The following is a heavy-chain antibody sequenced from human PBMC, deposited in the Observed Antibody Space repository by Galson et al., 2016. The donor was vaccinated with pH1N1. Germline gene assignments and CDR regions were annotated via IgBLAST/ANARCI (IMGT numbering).Heavy chain of an antibody. Sequence: LRLSCAASGFTFSSYEMNWVRQAPGKGLEWVSYISSSGSTIYYADSVKGRFTISRDNAKNSLDLQMNSLRAEDRAVYYCARNSIFGVVIKMYGMDVWGQGTTVTVSS. J-gene: IGHJ6*02. V-gene: IGHV3-48*03. CDR2: ISSSGSTI. D-gene: IGHD3-3*01. CDR1: GFTFSSYE. CDR3: ARNSIFGVVIKMYGMDV.